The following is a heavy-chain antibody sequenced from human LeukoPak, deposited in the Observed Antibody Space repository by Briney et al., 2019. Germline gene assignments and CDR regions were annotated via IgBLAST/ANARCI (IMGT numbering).Heavy chain of an antibody. Sequence: GASVKVSCKASGYTFTSYGISGVRQAPGQGLEWMGWISAYNGNTNYAQKLQGRVTMTTDTSTSTAYMELRSLRSDDTAVYYCARPTVPYYYDSSGYYYDTWGRSAFDIWGQGTMVTVSS. CDR2: ISAYNGNT. CDR1: GYTFTSYG. J-gene: IGHJ3*02. D-gene: IGHD3-22*01. V-gene: IGHV1-18*01. CDR3: ARPTVPYYYDSSGYYYDTWGRSAFDI.